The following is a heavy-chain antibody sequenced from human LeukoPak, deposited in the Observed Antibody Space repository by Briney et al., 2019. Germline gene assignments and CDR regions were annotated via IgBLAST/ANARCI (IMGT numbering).Heavy chain of an antibody. V-gene: IGHV4-59*08. D-gene: IGHD4-11*01. J-gene: IGHJ5*02. Sequence: SETLSLTCTVSGGSISSYYWSWIRQPPGKGLEWIGYIYYSGSTNYNPSLKSRVTISVDTSKNQFSLKLSSVTAADTAVYYCARGGYSNYANWFDPWGQGTLVTVSS. CDR2: IYYSGST. CDR1: GGSISSYY. CDR3: ARGGYSNYANWFDP.